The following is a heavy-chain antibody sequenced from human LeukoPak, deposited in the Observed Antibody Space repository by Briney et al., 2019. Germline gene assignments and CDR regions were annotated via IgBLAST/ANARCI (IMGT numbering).Heavy chain of an antibody. Sequence: SETLSLTCTVSGASISSYYWSWIRQPPGKGLEWIGYIYYSGSTNYNPSLKSRVTISVDTSKNQFSLKLSSVTAADTAVYYCARAARGYSYGYVDYWGQGTLVTVSS. V-gene: IGHV4-59*12. J-gene: IGHJ4*02. D-gene: IGHD5-18*01. CDR1: GASISSYY. CDR2: IYYSGST. CDR3: ARAARGYSYGYVDY.